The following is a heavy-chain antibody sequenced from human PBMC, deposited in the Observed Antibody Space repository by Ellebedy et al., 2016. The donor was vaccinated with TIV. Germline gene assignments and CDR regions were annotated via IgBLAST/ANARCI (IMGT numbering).Heavy chain of an antibody. J-gene: IGHJ4*02. CDR2: ISSSGSTI. V-gene: IGHV3-11*04. CDR1: GFTFSEDY. CDR3: ARSVQFRFDY. Sequence: PGGSLRLSCAASGFTFSEDYMSWIRQAPGKGLEWVSYISSSGSTIYYADSVKGRFTISRDNAKNSLYLQMNSLRDEDTAVYFCARSVQFRFDYWGQGTLVTVSS. D-gene: IGHD2-21*01.